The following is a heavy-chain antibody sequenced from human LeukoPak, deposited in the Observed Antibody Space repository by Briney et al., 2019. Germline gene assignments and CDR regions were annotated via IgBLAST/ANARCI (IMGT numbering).Heavy chain of an antibody. CDR1: GGSISSSY. CDR3: ARQVHNRGLYDLGAFDI. CDR2: SYYTGDS. J-gene: IGHJ3*02. Sequence: SETLSLTCSVSGGSISSSYWSWIRQPPGRGLEWIGYSYYTGDSNYSPSLKSRVTISFATSKNQFSLRLRSVTATDTAVYYCARQVHNRGLYDLGAFDIWGQGTMVTVSS. D-gene: IGHD1-14*01. V-gene: IGHV4-59*08.